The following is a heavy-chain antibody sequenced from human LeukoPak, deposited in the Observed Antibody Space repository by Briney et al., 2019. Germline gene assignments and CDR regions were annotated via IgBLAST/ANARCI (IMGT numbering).Heavy chain of an antibody. D-gene: IGHD5-18*01. J-gene: IGHJ4*02. V-gene: IGHV4-61*02. CDR1: GGSISSGSYY. Sequence: SETLSLTCTVSGGSISSGSYYWSWIRQPAGTGLEWIGRMHITGSTNYNPSLKSRVTILVDTSKNQFSLKLNSVTAADTAVYYCARASFSAMLNWGQGTLVTVSS. CDR3: ARASFSAMLN. CDR2: MHITGST.